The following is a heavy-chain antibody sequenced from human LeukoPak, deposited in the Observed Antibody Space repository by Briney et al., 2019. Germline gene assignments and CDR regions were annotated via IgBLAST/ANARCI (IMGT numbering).Heavy chain of an antibody. D-gene: IGHD3-16*01. CDR1: GYTFTSYA. CDR2: ISYDGSNK. V-gene: IGHV3-30*04. Sequence: SCKASGYTFTSYAMHWVRQAPGKGLEWVAVISYDGSNKYYADSVKGRLTISRDNSKNTLYLQMNSLRAEDTAVYYCAKVTGGDMITYGGLDYWGQGTLVTVSS. CDR3: AKVTGGDMITYGGLDY. J-gene: IGHJ4*02.